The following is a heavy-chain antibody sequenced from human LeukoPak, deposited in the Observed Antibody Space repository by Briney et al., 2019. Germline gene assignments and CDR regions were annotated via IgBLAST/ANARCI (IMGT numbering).Heavy chain of an antibody. CDR1: GFSFSTYG. CDR3: ARVGVVPAAIPDGFDI. D-gene: IGHD2-2*01. Sequence: GGSLRLSCAASGFSFSTYGMHWVRQAPGRGLEWLSYISGSSRTIDYADSVKGRFTISRDNAKSSLYLQMNSLRDEDTAVYYCARVGVVPAAIPDGFDIWGQGTMVTVSS. V-gene: IGHV3-48*02. J-gene: IGHJ3*02. CDR2: ISGSSRTI.